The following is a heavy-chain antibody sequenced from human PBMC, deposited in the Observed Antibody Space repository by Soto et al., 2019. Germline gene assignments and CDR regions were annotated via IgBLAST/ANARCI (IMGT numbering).Heavy chain of an antibody. Sequence: PSQTLSLTCAISGDSVSSNSAAWNWIRQSPSRGLEWLGRTYYRSKWYNDYAVSVKSRITINPDTSKNQFSLQLNSVTPEDTAVYYCARRYYDSWSGIHYHYVDVWGKGTTVTVSS. V-gene: IGHV6-1*01. D-gene: IGHD3-3*01. J-gene: IGHJ6*03. CDR2: TYYRSKWYN. CDR1: GDSVSSNSAA. CDR3: ARRYYDSWSGIHYHYVDV.